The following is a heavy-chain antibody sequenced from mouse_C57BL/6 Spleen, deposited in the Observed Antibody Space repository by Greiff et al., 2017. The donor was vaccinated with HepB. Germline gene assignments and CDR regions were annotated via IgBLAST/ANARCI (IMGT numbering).Heavy chain of an antibody. CDR3: VRHDYDDYFDY. J-gene: IGHJ2*01. Sequence: DVKLVESGGGLVQPKGSLKLSCAASGFSFNTYAMNWVRQAPGKGLEWVARIRSKSNNYATYYADSVKDRFTISRDDSESMLYLQMNNLKTEDTAMYYCVRHDYDDYFDYWGQGTTLTVSS. D-gene: IGHD2-4*01. V-gene: IGHV10-1*01. CDR1: GFSFNTYA. CDR2: IRSKSNNYAT.